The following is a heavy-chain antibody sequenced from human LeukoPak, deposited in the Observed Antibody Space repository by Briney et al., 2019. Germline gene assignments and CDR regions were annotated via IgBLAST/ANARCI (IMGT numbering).Heavy chain of an antibody. CDR2: IIPIFGTA. D-gene: IGHD3-10*01. Sequence: SVKVSCKTSGYTFTDYFIHWVRQAPGQGLEWMGGIIPIFGTANYAQKFQGRVTITADKSTSTAYMELSSLRSEDTAVYYCARAPGGSGSYSRVDYYYYYMDVWGKGTTVTVSS. J-gene: IGHJ6*03. CDR3: ARAPGGSGSYSRVDYYYYYMDV. CDR1: GYTFTDYF. V-gene: IGHV1-69*06.